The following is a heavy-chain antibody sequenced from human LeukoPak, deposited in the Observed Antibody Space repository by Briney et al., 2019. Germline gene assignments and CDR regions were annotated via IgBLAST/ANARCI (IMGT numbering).Heavy chain of an antibody. CDR1: GYTFTGYY. CDR2: INPNSGGT. CDR3: ARTVAGDNDAFDI. V-gene: IGHV1-2*06. J-gene: IGHJ3*02. Sequence: ASVKVSCKASGYTFTGYYMHWVRQAPGHGLEWMGRINPNSGGTNYAQKFQGMLTMTRDTSISTAYMELSRLRSDDTAVYYCARTVAGDNDAFDIWGQGTMVTVSS. D-gene: IGHD6-19*01.